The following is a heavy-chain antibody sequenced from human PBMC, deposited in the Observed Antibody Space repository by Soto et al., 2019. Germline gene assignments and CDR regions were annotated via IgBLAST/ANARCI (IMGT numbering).Heavy chain of an antibody. V-gene: IGHV4-30-2*01. Sequence: SETLSLTCAISGVPITWGDYSWNWIRQPPGKGLEWIGYIFHGGSTYYNPSLRSRVTISVDRSRTQFSLKMSSVTAADTAVYYCARGRVVVPAAVMFNCLDPWGQGALVTVSS. CDR2: IFHGGST. J-gene: IGHJ5*02. CDR3: ARGRVVVPAAVMFNCLDP. CDR1: GVPITWGDYS. D-gene: IGHD2-2*01.